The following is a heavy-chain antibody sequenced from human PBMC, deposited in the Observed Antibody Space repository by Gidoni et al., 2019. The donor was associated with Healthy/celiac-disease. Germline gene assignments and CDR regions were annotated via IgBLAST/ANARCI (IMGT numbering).Heavy chain of an antibody. Sequence: QVQLVESGGGVVQPGRSLRLSCAASGFTFSSYAMHWVRQAPGKGLEWLAVISYDGSNKYYADSVKGRFTISRDNSKNTLYLQMNSLRAEDTAVYYCARRRGSGIAARVDYWGQGTLVTVSS. CDR2: ISYDGSNK. J-gene: IGHJ4*02. CDR3: ARRRGSGIAARVDY. CDR1: GFTFSSYA. V-gene: IGHV3-30-3*01. D-gene: IGHD6-6*01.